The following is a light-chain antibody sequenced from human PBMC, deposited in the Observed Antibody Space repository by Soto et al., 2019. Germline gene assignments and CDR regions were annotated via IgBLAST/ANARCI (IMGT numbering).Light chain of an antibody. CDR2: EGS. J-gene: IGLJ1*01. Sequence: QSALTQPASVSGSPGQSITFSCTGTSSDVGSYNLVSWYQQHPGEAPKLIIYEGSKRPSGVSNRFSASKSGNTASLTISGLKAEDEADYYCCSYAGSSTLYVFGTGTKVTVL. CDR1: SSDVGSYNL. V-gene: IGLV2-23*01. CDR3: CSYAGSSTLYV.